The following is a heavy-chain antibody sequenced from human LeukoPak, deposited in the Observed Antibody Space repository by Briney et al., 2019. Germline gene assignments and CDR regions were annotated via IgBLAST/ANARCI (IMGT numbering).Heavy chain of an antibody. CDR1: GFSFSTSW. V-gene: IGHV3-7*01. CDR3: ARDSGWLGDFDY. J-gene: IGHJ4*02. Sequence: GGSLELSCASSGFSFSTSWMTWVRQSPGRGLEWVANIKEDGSEKYYADSVKGRFTISRDNSKNTLYLQMNSLRAEDTAVYYCARDSGWLGDFDYWGQGTLVTVSS. D-gene: IGHD3-10*01. CDR2: IKEDGSEK.